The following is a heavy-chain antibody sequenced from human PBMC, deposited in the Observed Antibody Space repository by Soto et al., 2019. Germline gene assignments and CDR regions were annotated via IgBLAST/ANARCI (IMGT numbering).Heavy chain of an antibody. V-gene: IGHV1-2*02. J-gene: IGHJ4*02. CDR2: INPNSGAT. D-gene: IGHD3-10*01. CDR1: GYSFSAYH. CDR3: ARDPYYYAGDGYRRPFDY. Sequence: ASVKVSCKTAGYSFSAYHIHWVRQAPGQGLEWMGWINPNSGATNSPQKFRGRVTMTRDTSVSTAYMELGGLRSDDTAVYYCARDPYYYAGDGYRRPFDYWGQGTLVTVSS.